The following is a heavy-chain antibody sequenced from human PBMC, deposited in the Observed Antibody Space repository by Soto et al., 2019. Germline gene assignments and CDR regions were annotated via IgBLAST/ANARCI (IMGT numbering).Heavy chain of an antibody. CDR1: GFSLSTSGVG. CDR3: ARNMGVMYYDSSGYYP. Sequence: SGPTLVNPTQTLTLTCTFSGFSLSTSGVGVGWIRQPPGKALEWLALIYWDDDKRYSPSLKSRLTITKDTSKNQVVLTMTNMDPVDTATYYCARNMGVMYYDSSGYYPCGQGTLVTVSS. D-gene: IGHD3-22*01. J-gene: IGHJ5*02. CDR2: IYWDDDK. V-gene: IGHV2-5*02.